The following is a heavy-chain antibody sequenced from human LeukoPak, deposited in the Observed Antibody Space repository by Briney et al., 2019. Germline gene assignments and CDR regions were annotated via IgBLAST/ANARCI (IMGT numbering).Heavy chain of an antibody. V-gene: IGHV3-30-3*01. CDR3: ARFSGSYCDY. J-gene: IGHJ4*02. D-gene: IGHD1-26*01. Sequence: GGSLRLSCAASGFTFSRYWMHWVRQAPGKGLEWVAVISYDGSNKYYADSVKGRFTISRDNSKNTLYLQMNSLRAEDTAVYYCARFSGSYCDYWGQGTLVTVSS. CDR1: GFTFSRYW. CDR2: ISYDGSNK.